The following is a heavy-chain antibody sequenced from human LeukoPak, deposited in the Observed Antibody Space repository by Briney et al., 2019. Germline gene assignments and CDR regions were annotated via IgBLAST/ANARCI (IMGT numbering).Heavy chain of an antibody. Sequence: ASVTVSFKASGYTFTSYAINWVRQAPGQGLEWMGIINPSGGSTSYAQKFQGRVTMTRDTSTSTVYMELSSLRSEDTAVYYCARDQPVVTPLGYWGQGTLVTVSS. CDR1: GYTFTSYA. CDR2: INPSGGST. J-gene: IGHJ4*02. V-gene: IGHV1-46*01. CDR3: ARDQPVVTPLGY. D-gene: IGHD4-23*01.